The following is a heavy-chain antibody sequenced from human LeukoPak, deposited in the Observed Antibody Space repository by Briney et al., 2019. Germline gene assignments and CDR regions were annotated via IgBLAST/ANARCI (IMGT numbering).Heavy chain of an antibody. CDR3: ARAGSYDFWSGYYLPTKDNGMDV. J-gene: IGHJ6*02. CDR1: GYTFSNYD. V-gene: IGHV1-8*01. Sequence: ASVKVSCKAFGYTFSNYDINWVRQATGQGLEWMGWMNPNSGNTGYAQKFQGRVTMTRNTSISTAYMELSSLRSEDTAVYYCARAGSYDFWSGYYLPTKDNGMDVWGQGTTVTVSS. D-gene: IGHD3-3*01. CDR2: MNPNSGNT.